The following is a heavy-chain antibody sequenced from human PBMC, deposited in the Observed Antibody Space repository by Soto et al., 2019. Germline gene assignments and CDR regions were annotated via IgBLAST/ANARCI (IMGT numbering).Heavy chain of an antibody. D-gene: IGHD6-19*01. Sequence: QVQLVESGGGVVQPGRSLRLSCAASGFTFSSYGRHWVRQAPGKGLEWVAVISYDGSNKYYADSVKGRFTISRDNSKNTLYLQMNSLRAEDTAVYYCAKGYGSGWDFDYWGQGTLVTVSS. J-gene: IGHJ4*02. V-gene: IGHV3-30*18. CDR2: ISYDGSNK. CDR3: AKGYGSGWDFDY. CDR1: GFTFSSYG.